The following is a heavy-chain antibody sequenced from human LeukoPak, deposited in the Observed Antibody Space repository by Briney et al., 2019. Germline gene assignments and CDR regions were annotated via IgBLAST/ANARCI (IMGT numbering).Heavy chain of an antibody. J-gene: IGHJ3*02. Sequence: GGSLRLSCAASGFTVSSHYVSWVRQAPGKGLEWVSVIYSGGSTYYADSVKGRFTISRDNSKNTLYLQMNSLRAEDTAVYYCAREAMQLGAFDIWGQGTMVTVSS. V-gene: IGHV3-53*01. CDR1: GFTVSSHY. D-gene: IGHD6-6*01. CDR3: AREAMQLGAFDI. CDR2: IYSGGST.